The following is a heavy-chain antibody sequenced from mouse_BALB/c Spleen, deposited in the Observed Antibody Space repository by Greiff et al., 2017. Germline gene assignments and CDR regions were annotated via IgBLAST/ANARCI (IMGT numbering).Heavy chain of an antibody. CDR3: ARGYGNYVDY. CDR1: GFTFSSFG. D-gene: IGHD2-10*02. Sequence: EVKLMESGGGLVQPGGSRKLSCAASGFTFSSFGMHWVRQAPEKGLEWVAYISSGSSTIYYADTVKGRFTISRDNPKNTLFLQMTSLRSEDTAMYYCARGYGNYVDYWGQGTSVTVSS. V-gene: IGHV5-17*02. J-gene: IGHJ4*01. CDR2: ISSGSSTI.